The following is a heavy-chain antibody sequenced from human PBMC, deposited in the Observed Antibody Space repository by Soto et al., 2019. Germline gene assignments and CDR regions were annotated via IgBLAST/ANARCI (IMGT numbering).Heavy chain of an antibody. CDR3: ARDYRYALDV. Sequence: PGGSLRLSCAASGFTFRNYWMHWVRQAPGKGLVWASRLHSDGSGTSYAHPVKGRFTISRDNAKNTLFLQMNSLRDEDTAVYFCARDYRYALDVWGQGTTVTVSS. V-gene: IGHV3-74*01. CDR1: GFTFRNYW. J-gene: IGHJ6*02. CDR2: LHSDGSGT. D-gene: IGHD5-12*01.